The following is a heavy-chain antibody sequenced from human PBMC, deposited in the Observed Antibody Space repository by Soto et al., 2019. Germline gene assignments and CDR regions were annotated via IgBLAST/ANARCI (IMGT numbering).Heavy chain of an antibody. D-gene: IGHD3-10*01. Sequence: TLSVTCVISGDRFSSNSAGLNWIRQSPSRGLEWLGRTYYKSKWNNDYALSVKSRITINPDTSKNQFSLHLYSVTPEDTAVYYCTGITWFRGMDVWGQATPVTVPS. V-gene: IGHV6-1*01. CDR2: TYYKSKWNN. CDR1: GDRFSSNSAG. CDR3: TGITWFRGMDV. J-gene: IGHJ6*02.